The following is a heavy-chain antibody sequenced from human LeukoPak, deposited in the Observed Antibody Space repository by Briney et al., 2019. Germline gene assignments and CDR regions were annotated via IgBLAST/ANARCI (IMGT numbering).Heavy chain of an antibody. CDR2: INSNGGST. CDR3: AKSAGYSNGFDY. CDR1: GFTFSSYA. Sequence: GGSLTLSCAASGFTFSSYAMHWVRQAPGKGLEYVSGINSNGGSTYYADSVKGRFTISRDNSKNTLYLQMNSLRVEDTAVYYCAKSAGYSNGFDYWGQGTLVTVSS. J-gene: IGHJ4*02. V-gene: IGHV3-64*02. D-gene: IGHD6-19*01.